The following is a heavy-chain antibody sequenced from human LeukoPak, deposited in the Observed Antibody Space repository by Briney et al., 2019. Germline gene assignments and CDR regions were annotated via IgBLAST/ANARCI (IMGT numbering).Heavy chain of an antibody. D-gene: IGHD6-13*01. Sequence: GGSLRLSCSASGFTFSNYAMHWVRQAPGKGLEYVSSISRNADGTHFVDSVKGRFAISRDNSKTTLFLQMSSLRVEDTAVYYCVEDHGVGNSWRNYFDYWGQGALVTVSS. V-gene: IGHV3-64D*09. CDR2: ISRNADGT. CDR3: VEDHGVGNSWRNYFDY. CDR1: GFTFSNYA. J-gene: IGHJ4*02.